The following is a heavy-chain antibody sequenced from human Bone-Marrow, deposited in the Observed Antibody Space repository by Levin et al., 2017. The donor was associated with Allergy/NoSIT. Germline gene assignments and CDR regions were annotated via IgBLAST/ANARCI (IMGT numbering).Heavy chain of an antibody. D-gene: IGHD3-22*01. V-gene: IGHV4-39*01. CDR1: GGSINRSFYF. J-gene: IGHJ5*02. CDR3: ARHTRIYYERSGFHNWFDP. CDR2: MSYSGNT. Sequence: SQTLSLPCTVSGGSINRSFYFWGWIRQPSGKGLEWIGSMSYSGNTYYNPSLKSRVTMSVDTSKNQFSLRLSSVAAADTAVYYCARHTRIYYERSGFHNWFDPWGQGTVVAVSS.